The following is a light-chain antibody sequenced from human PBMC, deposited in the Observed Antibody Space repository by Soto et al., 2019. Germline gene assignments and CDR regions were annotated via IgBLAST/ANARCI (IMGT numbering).Light chain of an antibody. J-gene: IGLJ1*01. CDR3: GSWDSSLSAVV. V-gene: IGLV1-51*02. CDR2: EDS. Sequence: QSVLTQPPSGSVVPGQKVTISCSGSGSNTGKNYVSWYQQLPGTAPKLLIYEDSRRPSGIPDRFSGSKSGTSATLGITGLQTGDEADYYCGSWDSSLSAVVFGTGTKVTVL. CDR1: GSNTGKNY.